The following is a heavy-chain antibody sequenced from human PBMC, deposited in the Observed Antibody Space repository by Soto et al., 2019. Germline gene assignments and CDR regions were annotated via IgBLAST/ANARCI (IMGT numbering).Heavy chain of an antibody. J-gene: IGHJ4*02. CDR1: GFTFSSYG. Sequence: QVQLVESGGGVVQPGRSLRLSCAASGFTFSSYGMHWVRQAPGKGLEWVAVISYDGSNKYYADSVKGRFTISRDNSKNTLYLQMNSLRAEDTAVYYCARDAGGIAVAGLDYWGQGTLVTVSS. V-gene: IGHV3-30*03. CDR3: ARDAGGIAVAGLDY. CDR2: ISYDGSNK. D-gene: IGHD6-19*01.